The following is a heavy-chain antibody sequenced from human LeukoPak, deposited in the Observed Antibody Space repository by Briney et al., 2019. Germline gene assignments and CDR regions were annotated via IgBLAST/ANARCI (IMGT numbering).Heavy chain of an antibody. CDR3: ARDQPNYDILTGYYPFDY. J-gene: IGHJ4*02. CDR2: ISSTGSHT. D-gene: IGHD3-9*01. V-gene: IGHV3-11*06. Sequence: GGSLRLSCAASGFTFSDYYMSWIRQAPGKGLEWVSYISSTGSHTTYADSVKGRFTISRDNAKNSLYLQMSSLRAEDTAVYYCARDQPNYDILTGYYPFDYWGQGTLVTVSS. CDR1: GFTFSDYY.